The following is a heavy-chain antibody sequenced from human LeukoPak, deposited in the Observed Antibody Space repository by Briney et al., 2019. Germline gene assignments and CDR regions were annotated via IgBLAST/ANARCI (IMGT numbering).Heavy chain of an antibody. CDR2: IRYDGSNK. V-gene: IGHV3-30*02. Sequence: GGSLRLSCAASGFTFSSYDMHWVRQAPGKGLEWVAFIRYDGSNKYYADSVKGRFTISRDNSKNTLYLQMNSLRAEDTAVYYXXXXGPGGYPEYFDYWGQGTLVTVSS. D-gene: IGHD5-12*01. J-gene: IGHJ4*02. CDR1: GFTFSSYD. CDR3: XXXGPGGYPEYFDY.